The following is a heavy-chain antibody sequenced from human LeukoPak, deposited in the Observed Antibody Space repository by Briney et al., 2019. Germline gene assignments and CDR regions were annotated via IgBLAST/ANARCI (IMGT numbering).Heavy chain of an antibody. CDR3: ARVQLWFNAFDI. Sequence: AAVKVSCKTSGYTITSYGISWVRQPPGQRVQWIWWISAYNGNTNYAQKLQGRVNMTTDTSTSTAYMERRSLRYDVTAVYYCARVQLWFNAFDIWGQGTMVTVSS. CDR1: GYTITSYG. CDR2: ISAYNGNT. D-gene: IGHD5-18*01. V-gene: IGHV1-18*01. J-gene: IGHJ3*02.